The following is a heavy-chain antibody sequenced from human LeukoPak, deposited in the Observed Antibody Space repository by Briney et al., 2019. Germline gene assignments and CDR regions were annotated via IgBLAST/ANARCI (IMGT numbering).Heavy chain of an antibody. CDR3: ARGRYASSWYFDY. J-gene: IGHJ4*02. CDR2: INWDGYNI. Sequence: GGSLRLSCVASGFTFDDYAMHWVRQAPGKGLEWVSLINWDGYNIYYADSVKGRFTLSRDNSKNSLYLQMNSLRAEDTALYFRARGRYASSWYFDYWGQGTLVTVSS. V-gene: IGHV3-43D*03. D-gene: IGHD6-13*01. CDR1: GFTFDDYA.